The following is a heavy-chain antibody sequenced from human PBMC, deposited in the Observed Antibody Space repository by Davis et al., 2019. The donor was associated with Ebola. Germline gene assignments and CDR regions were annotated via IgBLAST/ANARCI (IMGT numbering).Heavy chain of an antibody. J-gene: IGHJ4*02. CDR2: ISGSGGST. Sequence: GGSLRLSCAASGFTFSSYAMSWVRQAPGKGLEWVSAISGSGGSTYYADSVKGRFTISRDNSKNTLYLQMNSLRAEDTAVYYCAAYCNSITCSTVWGQGTLVTVSS. CDR3: AAYCNSITCSTV. CDR1: GFTFSSYA. V-gene: IGHV3-23*01. D-gene: IGHD2-2*02.